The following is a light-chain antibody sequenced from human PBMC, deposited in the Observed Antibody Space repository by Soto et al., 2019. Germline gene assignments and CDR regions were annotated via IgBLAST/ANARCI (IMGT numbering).Light chain of an antibody. V-gene: IGKV1-5*03. Sequence: DIQMTQSPSTLSASVGDRVTITCRASQSISSWLAWYQQKPGKAPKLLIYKASSLESGVPSRFSGSGSGTELTLTISSLQPDDFATYHCQQYNSYPLTGGGGTKVEIK. CDR2: KAS. CDR3: QQYNSYPLT. J-gene: IGKJ4*02. CDR1: QSISSW.